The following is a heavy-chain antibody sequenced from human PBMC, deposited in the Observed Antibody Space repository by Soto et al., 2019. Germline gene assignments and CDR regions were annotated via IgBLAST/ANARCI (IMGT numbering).Heavy chain of an antibody. D-gene: IGHD6-19*01. CDR1: GFTFSGSA. CDR2: IRSKANSYAT. Sequence: EVQLVESGGGLVQPGGSLKLSCAASGFTFSGSAMHWVRQASGKGLEWVGRIRSKANSYATAYAASVKGRFTISRDDSKNTAYLQMNSLKTEDTAVYYCTRLGRLVRDWGQGALVTVSS. CDR3: TRLGRLVRD. J-gene: IGHJ4*02. V-gene: IGHV3-73*02.